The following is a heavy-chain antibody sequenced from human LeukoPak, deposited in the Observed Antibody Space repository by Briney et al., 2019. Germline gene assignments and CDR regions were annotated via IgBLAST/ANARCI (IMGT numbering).Heavy chain of an antibody. D-gene: IGHD3-10*01. CDR2: INSDGSST. Sequence: QPEGSVRLSCAASGFTFSSYWMHWVRQAPGKGLVWVSRINSDGSSTSYADSVKGRFTISRDNAKNTLYLQMNSLRAEDTAVYYCASGGTMVRGVIFYWGQGTLVTVSS. J-gene: IGHJ4*02. V-gene: IGHV3-74*01. CDR1: GFTFSSYW. CDR3: ASGGTMVRGVIFY.